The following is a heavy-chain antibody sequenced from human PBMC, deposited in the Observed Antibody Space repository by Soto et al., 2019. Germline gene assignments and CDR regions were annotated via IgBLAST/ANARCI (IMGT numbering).Heavy chain of an antibody. D-gene: IGHD4-17*01. Sequence: VGSLRLSCAASGFTFRNYAMTWARQAPGKGLEWVSSLLRSGSSAYYADSVRGRFTISSDTSANSLYLQMDNLRAEDTAIYYCAKDAISGDGIWLMDSWGQGTVVTISS. J-gene: IGHJ5*02. V-gene: IGHV3-23*01. CDR2: LLRSGSSA. CDR1: GFTFRNYA. CDR3: AKDAISGDGIWLMDS.